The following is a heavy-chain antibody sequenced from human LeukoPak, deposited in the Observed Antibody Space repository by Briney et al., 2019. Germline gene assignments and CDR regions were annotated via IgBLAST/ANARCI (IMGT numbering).Heavy chain of an antibody. D-gene: IGHD1-26*01. CDR3: ARLTMKWDAFDI. V-gene: IGHV4-59*12. J-gene: IGHJ3*02. CDR1: GGSISGYY. CDR2: IYYSGST. Sequence: SETLSLTCTVSGGSISGYYWSWIRQPLGKGLEWIGYIYYSGSTYYNPSLKSRVTISVDRSKNQFSLKLSSVTAADTAVYYCARLTMKWDAFDIWGQGTMVTVSS.